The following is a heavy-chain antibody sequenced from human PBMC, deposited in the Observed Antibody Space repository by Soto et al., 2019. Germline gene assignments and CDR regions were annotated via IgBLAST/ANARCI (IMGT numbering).Heavy chain of an antibody. CDR1: GYTFTSYD. CDR2: MNPNSGNT. D-gene: IGHD3-10*01. CDR3: ARGWYYGSGSPFDP. V-gene: IGHV1-8*01. Sequence: QVQLVQSGAEVKKPGASVKVSCKASGYTFTSYDINWVRQATGQGLEWMGWMNPNSGNTGYAQKFHGRVTMSSYTPXSTAYMELSSLRSEDTAVYYFARGWYYGSGSPFDPWGQGTLVTVSS. J-gene: IGHJ5*02.